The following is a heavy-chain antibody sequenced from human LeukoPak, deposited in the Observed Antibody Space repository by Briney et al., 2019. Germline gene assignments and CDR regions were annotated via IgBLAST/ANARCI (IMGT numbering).Heavy chain of an antibody. J-gene: IGHJ5*02. Sequence: PSETLSLTCTVSGGSISSGSYYWSWIRQPAGKGLEWIGRIYTSGSTNYNPSLKSRVTISVDTSKNQFSLKLSSVTAADTAVYYCARDALDTAMGTWGQGTLVTVSS. CDR3: ARDALDTAMGT. D-gene: IGHD5-18*01. CDR1: GGSISSGSYY. CDR2: IYTSGST. V-gene: IGHV4-61*02.